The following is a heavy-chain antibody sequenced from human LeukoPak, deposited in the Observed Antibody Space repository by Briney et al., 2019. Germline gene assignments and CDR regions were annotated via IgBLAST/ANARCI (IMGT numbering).Heavy chain of an antibody. J-gene: IGHJ4*02. CDR2: IYYSGST. D-gene: IGHD3-16*02. CDR3: ARAQVDDYVWGSYRLSDY. CDR1: GGSISSGGYY. V-gene: IGHV4-31*03. Sequence: SQTLSLTCTVSGGSISSGGYYWSWIRQHPGKGLEWIGYIYYSGSTYYNPSLKSRVTISVDTSKNQFSLKLSSVTAADTAVYYCARAQVDDYVWGSYRLSDYWGQGTLVTVSS.